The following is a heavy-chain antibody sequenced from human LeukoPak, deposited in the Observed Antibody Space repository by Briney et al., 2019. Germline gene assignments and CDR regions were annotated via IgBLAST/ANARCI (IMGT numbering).Heavy chain of an antibody. Sequence: GGSLRLSCAASGFTFSSYDMHWVRQATGKGLEWVSAIGTAGDPYYPGSVKGRFTISRENAKNSLYLQMNSLRAEDTAVYYCASAGYYYDSSGYTPPRSFDYWGQGTLVTVSS. CDR3: ASAGYYYDSSGYTPPRSFDY. CDR2: IGTAGDP. D-gene: IGHD3-22*01. CDR1: GFTFSSYD. J-gene: IGHJ4*02. V-gene: IGHV3-13*05.